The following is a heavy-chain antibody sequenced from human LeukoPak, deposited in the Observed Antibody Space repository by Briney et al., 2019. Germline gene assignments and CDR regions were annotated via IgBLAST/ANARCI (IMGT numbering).Heavy chain of an antibody. CDR1: GFTFSSYG. Sequence: GGSLRLSCAASGFTFSSYGMHWVRQAPVKGLEWVAFIRYDGSNKYYADSVKGRFTIFRDNSKNTLYLQMNSLRAEDTAVYYCARDGAVVGVVARGYYYGMDVWGQGTTVTVSS. D-gene: IGHD2-15*01. CDR3: ARDGAVVGVVARGYYYGMDV. CDR2: IRYDGSNK. J-gene: IGHJ6*02. V-gene: IGHV3-30*02.